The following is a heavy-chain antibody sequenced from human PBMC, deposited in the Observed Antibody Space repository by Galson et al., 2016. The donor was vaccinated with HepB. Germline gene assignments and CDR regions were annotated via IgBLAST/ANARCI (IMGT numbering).Heavy chain of an antibody. Sequence: QSGAEVKKPGGSLKISCQTSGFSFTSYWIGWVRQMPGKGLEWMGTIYPADSDTKYSPYFQCQVTIPADKSTNTAYLQWRSLKASDTAMYYCARQAPPDILTGYYTFDYWGLGTLVIVSS. CDR2: IYPADSDT. V-gene: IGHV5-51*01. CDR1: GFSFTSYW. J-gene: IGHJ4*02. D-gene: IGHD3-9*01. CDR3: ARQAPPDILTGYYTFDY.